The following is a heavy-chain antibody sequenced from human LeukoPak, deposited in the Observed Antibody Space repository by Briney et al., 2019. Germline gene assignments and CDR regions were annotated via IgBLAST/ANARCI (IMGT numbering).Heavy chain of an antibody. V-gene: IGHV4-59*01. CDR3: ARDLGFVEFFPDY. CDR2: IYYSGST. Sequence: SETLSLTCTVSGGSISSYYWSWIRQPPGKGLEWIGYIYYSGSTNYNPSLKSRVTISVDTFKNQFSLKLSSVTAADTAVYYCARDLGFVEFFPDYWGQGTLVTVSS. D-gene: IGHD3-10*01. J-gene: IGHJ4*02. CDR1: GGSISSYY.